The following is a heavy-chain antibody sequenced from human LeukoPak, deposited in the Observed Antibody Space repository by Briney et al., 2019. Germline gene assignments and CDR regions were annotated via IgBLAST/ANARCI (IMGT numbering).Heavy chain of an antibody. CDR2: ISYDGSTD. D-gene: IGHD2-8*01. Sequence: GRSLTLSCAASGFAFRNYGMHWVRQAPGKGLEWVALISYDGSTDYYSDSVKGRFTISRDSPKNTLYLEMNSLRTEDTAVYYCAKRYCTNAVCHIDYWGQGTLVTVSS. V-gene: IGHV3-30*18. CDR1: GFAFRNYG. CDR3: AKRYCTNAVCHIDY. J-gene: IGHJ4*02.